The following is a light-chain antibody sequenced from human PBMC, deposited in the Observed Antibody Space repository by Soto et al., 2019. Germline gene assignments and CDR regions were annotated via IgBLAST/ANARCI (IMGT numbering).Light chain of an antibody. CDR3: QQYGSSPRT. V-gene: IGKV3-20*01. CDR2: GAS. Sequence: EIVLTQSPGTLALSPGERATLSCRASQSVSSSYLAWYQQRPGHAPRLLIYGASTRATCITDRFSGSGSGTDVTLTINRLEPEDFALYYCQQYGSSPRTFGQGTNVEIK. J-gene: IGKJ1*01. CDR1: QSVSSSY.